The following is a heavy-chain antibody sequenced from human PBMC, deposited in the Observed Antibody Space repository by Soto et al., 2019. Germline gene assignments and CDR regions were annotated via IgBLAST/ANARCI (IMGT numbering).Heavy chain of an antibody. V-gene: IGHV1-69*01. Sequence: QVQLVQSGAEVKKPGSSVKVSCKASGGTFSSYAISWVRQAPEQGLEWMGGIIPIFGTANYAQKFQGRVTITADESTSTAYMELSSLRSEDTAVYDCARVPYSISGYWFDPWGQGTLVTVSS. J-gene: IGHJ5*02. CDR2: IIPIFGTA. CDR3: ARVPYSISGYWFDP. D-gene: IGHD6-13*01. CDR1: GGTFSSYA.